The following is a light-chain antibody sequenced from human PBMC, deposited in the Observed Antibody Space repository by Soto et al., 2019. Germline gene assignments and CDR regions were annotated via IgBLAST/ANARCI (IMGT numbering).Light chain of an antibody. V-gene: IGKV3-11*01. J-gene: IGKJ4*01. CDR3: QQRSNWPLT. CDR1: QSVSSY. CDR2: DAS. Sequence: LTQSPATLSLSPGERATLPCRASQSVSSYLAWYQQKPGQAPRLLIYDASNRATGIPARFSGSGSGTDFTLTISSLEPEDFAVYYCQQRSNWPLTFGGGTKVDI.